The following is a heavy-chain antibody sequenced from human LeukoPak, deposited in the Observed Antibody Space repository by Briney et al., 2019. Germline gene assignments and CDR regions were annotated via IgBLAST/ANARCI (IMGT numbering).Heavy chain of an antibody. D-gene: IGHD4-17*01. Sequence: GGSLRLSCAASGFTFSSYAMHCVRQAPGKGLEWVAVISYDGNNKCYADSVKGRFTISRDNSKNTLYLQMNSLRAEDTALYYCATLPTWGQGTLVTVSS. CDR3: ATLPT. CDR1: GFTFSSYA. CDR2: ISYDGNNK. V-gene: IGHV3-30-3*01. J-gene: IGHJ4*02.